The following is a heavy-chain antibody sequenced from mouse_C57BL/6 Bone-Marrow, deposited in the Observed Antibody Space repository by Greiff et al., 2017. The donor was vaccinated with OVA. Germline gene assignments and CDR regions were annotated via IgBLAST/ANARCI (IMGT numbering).Heavy chain of an antibody. Sequence: EVQLVESGTVLARPGASVKMSCKTSGYTFTSYWMHWVKQRPGQGLEWIGAIYPGNSDTSYNQKFKGKAKLTAVTSASTAYMELSSLTNEDSAVYYCTRIHWDVWYFDVWGTGTTVTVSS. CDR1: GYTFTSYW. CDR3: TRIHWDVWYFDV. J-gene: IGHJ1*03. D-gene: IGHD4-1*01. CDR2: IYPGNSDT. V-gene: IGHV1-5*01.